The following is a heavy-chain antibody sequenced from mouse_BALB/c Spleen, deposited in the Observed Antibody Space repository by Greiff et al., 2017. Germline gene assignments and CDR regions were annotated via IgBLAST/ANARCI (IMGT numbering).Heavy chain of an antibody. CDR1: GFTFSSFG. Sequence: VQLKESGGGLVQPGGSRKLSCAASGFTFSSFGMHWVRQAPEKGLEWVAYISSGSSTIYYADTVKGRFTISRDNPKNTLFLQMTSLRSEDTAMYYCARGSMMDYFDYWGQGTTLTVSS. CDR3: ARGSMMDYFDY. CDR2: ISSGSSTI. J-gene: IGHJ2*01. V-gene: IGHV5-17*02. D-gene: IGHD2-3*01.